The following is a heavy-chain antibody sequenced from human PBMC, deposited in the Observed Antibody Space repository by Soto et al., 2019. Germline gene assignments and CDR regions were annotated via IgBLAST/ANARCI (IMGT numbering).Heavy chain of an antibody. CDR2: MYYNGNI. Sequence: ASETLSLTCNVSGGSISNYYWTWVRQSPEKGLEWIGYMYYNGNINYNPSLKSRVTISIDTSKNQFSLTLKSVTAADTAVYYCASGGNWFDPWGPGVLVTVSS. J-gene: IGHJ5*02. CDR1: GGSISNYY. D-gene: IGHD3-16*01. CDR3: ASGGNWFDP. V-gene: IGHV4-59*01.